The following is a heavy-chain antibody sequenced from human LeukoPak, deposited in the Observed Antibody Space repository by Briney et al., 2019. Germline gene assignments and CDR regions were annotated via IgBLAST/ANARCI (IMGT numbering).Heavy chain of an antibody. CDR2: ISYDGSNK. V-gene: IGHV3-30*03. Sequence: SGGSLRLSCAASGFTFNSYGMHWVRQAPGKGLEWVAVISYDGSNKYYADSVKGRFTISRDNSKNTLYLQMNSLRAEDTAVYYCAREKWLRGDAFDIWGQGTMVTVSS. CDR1: GFTFNSYG. D-gene: IGHD5-12*01. CDR3: AREKWLRGDAFDI. J-gene: IGHJ3*02.